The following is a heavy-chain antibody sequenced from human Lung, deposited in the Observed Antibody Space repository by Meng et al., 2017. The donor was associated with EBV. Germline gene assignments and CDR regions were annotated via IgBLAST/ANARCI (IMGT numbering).Heavy chain of an antibody. D-gene: IGHD1-1*01. CDR3: AREHGNSPDY. CDR2: ISSSGAST. Sequence: EVQLVESGGGLVKPGGSGTLSCTASGFTFDIYNMDWVRQAPGKGLEWVSSISSSGASTFYADSVKGRFTISRDNAKNSLYLLMNSLRADDTAVYFCAREHGNSPDYWGQGTLVTVSS. CDR1: GFTFDIYN. J-gene: IGHJ4*02. V-gene: IGHV3-21*01.